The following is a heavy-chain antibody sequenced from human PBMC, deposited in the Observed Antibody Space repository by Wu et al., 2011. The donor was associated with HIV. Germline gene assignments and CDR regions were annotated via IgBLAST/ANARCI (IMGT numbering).Heavy chain of an antibody. CDR1: GYTFNSYG. J-gene: IGHJ6*03. CDR2: ISAYNGNT. D-gene: IGHD2-2*01. V-gene: IGHV1-18*01. CDR3: ARVPSWPAAIDYYYMTS. Sequence: QVQLVQSGAEVKKPGASVKVSCKASGYTFNSYGFSWVRQAPGQGLEWMGWISAYNGNTNYAQKFQGRVTMTIDRSTSTAYMELSSLRSDDTAVYYCARVPSWPAAIDYYYMTSGAQGPRSSSP.